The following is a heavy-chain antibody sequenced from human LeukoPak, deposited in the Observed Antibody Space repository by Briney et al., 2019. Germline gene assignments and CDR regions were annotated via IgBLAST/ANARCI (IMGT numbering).Heavy chain of an antibody. CDR1: GFTFSTYT. CDR2: IGSTSSNI. D-gene: IGHD4-17*01. J-gene: IGHJ1*01. CDR3: AKEGAYGDYEYFQH. Sequence: GSLRLPCTGSGFTFSTYTMNWVRQAPGKGLEWVASIGSTSSNINYADSVEGRFTISRDDAKNSLYLQMNSLRAEDTAVYYCAKEGAYGDYEYFQHWGQGTLVTVSS. V-gene: IGHV3-48*01.